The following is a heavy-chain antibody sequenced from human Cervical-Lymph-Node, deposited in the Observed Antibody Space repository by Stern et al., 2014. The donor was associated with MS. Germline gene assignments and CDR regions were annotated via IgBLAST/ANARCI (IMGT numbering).Heavy chain of an antibody. V-gene: IGHV4-59*01. CDR2: INYRRNP. J-gene: IGHJ4*02. CDR1: YDSISSYY. Sequence: VQLVESGPGLVKPSETLSLTCTVSYDSISSYYWTWLRQPPGPGLEWIGYINYRRNPNYNPALKSRVTISVDTSKNQFSLKLTSVIAADTAVYYCARAFSDYHDSTPGYWGQGTLVTVSS. D-gene: IGHD3-22*01. CDR3: ARAFSDYHDSTPGY.